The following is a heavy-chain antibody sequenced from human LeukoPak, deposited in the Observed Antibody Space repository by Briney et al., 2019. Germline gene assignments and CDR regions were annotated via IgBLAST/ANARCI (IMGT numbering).Heavy chain of an antibody. Sequence: GRSLRLSCAASGFTFSSYRMNWVRQAPGKGLEWVSYIGSSGSTIYYADSVKGRFTISRDNAKNSLYLQMTSLRDEDTAVYYCARDHAFAFDIWGQGTMVTVSS. V-gene: IGHV3-48*02. CDR3: ARDHAFAFDI. CDR2: IGSSGSTI. J-gene: IGHJ3*02. CDR1: GFTFSSYR.